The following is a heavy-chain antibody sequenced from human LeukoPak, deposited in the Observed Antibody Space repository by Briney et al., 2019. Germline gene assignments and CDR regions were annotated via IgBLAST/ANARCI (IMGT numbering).Heavy chain of an antibody. CDR2: MNPNSGNT. D-gene: IGHD1-26*01. V-gene: IGHV1-8*03. CDR1: GYTFTSYD. CDR3: ARSGSYRRNDAFDI. Sequence: ASAKVSCKASGYTFTSYDINWVRQATGQGLEWMGWMNPNSGNTGYAQKFQGRVTITRNTSISTAYMELSSLRSEDTAVYYCARSGSYRRNDAFDIWGQGTMVTVSS. J-gene: IGHJ3*02.